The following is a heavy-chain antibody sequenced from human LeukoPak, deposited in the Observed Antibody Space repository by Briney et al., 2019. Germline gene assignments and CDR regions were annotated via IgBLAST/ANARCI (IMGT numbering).Heavy chain of an antibody. J-gene: IGHJ6*02. CDR2: IYYSGST. D-gene: IGHD5-24*01. Sequence: SETLSLTCTVSGGSISSYYWSWIRQPPGKGLEWIGYIYYSGSTNYNPSLKSRVTISVDTSKNQFSLKLSSVTAADTAVYYRARGEFEMATMGHYYYGMDVWGQGTTVTVSS. V-gene: IGHV4-59*01. CDR3: ARGEFEMATMGHYYYGMDV. CDR1: GGSISSYY.